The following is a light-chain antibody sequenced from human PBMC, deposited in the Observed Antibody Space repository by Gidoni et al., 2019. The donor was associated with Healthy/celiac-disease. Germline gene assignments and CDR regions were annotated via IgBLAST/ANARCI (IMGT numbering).Light chain of an antibody. J-gene: IGKJ5*01. CDR2: DAS. CDR3: QQRSNWPGIT. V-gene: IGKV3-11*01. Sequence: EIVLTQSPATLPLSPGERATLSCRASQSVSSYLAWYQQKPGQAPRLLIYDASNRATGIPARFSGRGSGTDFTLTISSLEPEDFAVYYCQQRSNWPGITFGQXTRLEIK. CDR1: QSVSSY.